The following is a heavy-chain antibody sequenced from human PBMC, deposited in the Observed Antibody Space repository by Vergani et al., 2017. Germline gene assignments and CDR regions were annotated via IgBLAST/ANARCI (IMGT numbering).Heavy chain of an antibody. D-gene: IGHD5-18*01. CDR3: ARDPTLSGGYSDY. CDR1: GYTFTSYY. J-gene: IGHJ4*02. CDR2: INPSGGST. V-gene: IGHV1-46*01. Sequence: QVQLVQSGAEVKKPGASVKVSCKASGYTFTSYYMHWVRQAPGQGLEWMGIINPSGGSTSYAQKFQGRVTITADESTSTAYMELSSLRSEDTAVYYCARDPTLSGGYSDYWGQGTLVTVSS.